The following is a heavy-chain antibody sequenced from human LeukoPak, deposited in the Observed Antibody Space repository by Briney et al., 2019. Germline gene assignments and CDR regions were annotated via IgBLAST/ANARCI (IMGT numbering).Heavy chain of an antibody. V-gene: IGHV4-39*07. Sequence: PSETLSLTRTVSLDSISSRSYCWGWIRLPPGKGLEWIGSVCYSGSTYYNPSLKGRVTMSLDTAKNQFSLKLSSVTAVDTAVYYCGRDWGVEGYSGYDSPREDSWGQGTLLTVSS. J-gene: IGHJ4*02. CDR2: VCYSGST. D-gene: IGHD5-12*01. CDR1: LDSISSRSYC. CDR3: GRDWGVEGYSGYDSPREDS.